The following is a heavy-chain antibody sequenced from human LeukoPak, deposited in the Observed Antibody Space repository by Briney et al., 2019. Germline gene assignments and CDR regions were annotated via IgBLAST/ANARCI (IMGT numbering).Heavy chain of an antibody. D-gene: IGHD3-16*02. J-gene: IGHJ4*02. CDR3: ARSLSSRFSGPRRPYYFDS. V-gene: IGHV3-23*01. CDR1: GFTLSSYA. CDR2: ISSSGGST. Sequence: GSLRLSCAASGFTLSSYAMSWVRQAPGKGLQWVSGISSSGGSTYYVDSVKGRFTISTDNSKNTLYLQMNSLRAEDTAVYYCARSLSSRFSGPRRPYYFDSWGQGTLVTVSS.